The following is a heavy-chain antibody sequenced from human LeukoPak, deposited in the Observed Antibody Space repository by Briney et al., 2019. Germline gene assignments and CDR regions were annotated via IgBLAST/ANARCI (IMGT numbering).Heavy chain of an antibody. D-gene: IGHD1-26*01. CDR3: ARARIVGALPPYFDY. Sequence: GASVKISCKASGYTFTSYGISWVRQAPGQGLEWMGWISAYNGNTNYAQKLQGRVTMTTDTSTSTAYMELRSLRSDDTAVYYCARARIVGALPPYFDYWGQGTLVTVSS. CDR1: GYTFTSYG. CDR2: ISAYNGNT. J-gene: IGHJ4*02. V-gene: IGHV1-18*01.